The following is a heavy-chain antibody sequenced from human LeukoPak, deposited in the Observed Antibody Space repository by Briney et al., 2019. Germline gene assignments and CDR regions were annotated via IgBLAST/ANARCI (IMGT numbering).Heavy chain of an antibody. CDR3: ARCGGFAP. Sequence: ASVKVSCKASGYTFTSYYMHWVRQAPGQGLEWMGIINPSGGSTSYAQKFQGRVTMTRDTSTSTVYIALSSLRSEDTPLYYCARCGGFAPWAQGTLVTVSS. CDR2: INPSGGST. D-gene: IGHD1-26*01. J-gene: IGHJ5*02. CDR1: GYTFTSYY. V-gene: IGHV1-46*03.